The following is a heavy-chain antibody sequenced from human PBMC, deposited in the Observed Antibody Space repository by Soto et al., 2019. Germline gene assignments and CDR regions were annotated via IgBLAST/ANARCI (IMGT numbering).Heavy chain of an antibody. V-gene: IGHV2-26*01. J-gene: IGHJ6*02. D-gene: IGHD1-26*01. CDR1: GFSLTNTRMG. CDR2: IFSNDEK. Sequence: SVPTVVNPSETLTLTCTVSGFSLTNTRMGVSWIRAPPGKALGWLAHIFSNDEKSYSTSLKSRLTISKDTSKSQVVLTMTSMDPVDTTTYNCTRMWDRWEHYYYYGIDVWGQGTTVTVSS. CDR3: TRMWDRWEHYYYYGIDV.